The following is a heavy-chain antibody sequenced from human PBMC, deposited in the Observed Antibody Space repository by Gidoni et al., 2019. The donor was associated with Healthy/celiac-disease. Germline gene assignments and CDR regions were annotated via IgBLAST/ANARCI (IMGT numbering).Heavy chain of an antibody. CDR1: GYNLSDDY. V-gene: IGHV3-11*04. D-gene: IGHD3-10*01. CDR2: FRSSGSTI. J-gene: IGHJ4*02. CDR3: ARVPRGMVRGVIIPLLDY. Sequence: QVHLVEYGGGWVKPGGSMRLSWAASGYNLSDDYMSLIRQAPGKGLGLVSYFRSSGSTIYYADSVKGRFTISSDNAKNSLYLQMNSLRSVDTAVYYCARVPRGMVRGVIIPLLDYWGQGTLVTVSS.